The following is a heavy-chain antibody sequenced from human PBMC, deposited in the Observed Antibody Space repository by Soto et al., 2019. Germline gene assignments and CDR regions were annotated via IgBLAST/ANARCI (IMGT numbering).Heavy chain of an antibody. CDR2: ISYDRSNK. Sequence: GGSLRLSCAASGFTFSSYAMHWVRQAPGKGLEWVAVISYDRSNKYYADAVKGRFTISRDNSKNTLYLQMNSLRAEDTAGYYCARELADKCGSGTNDYWGQGTLVTVSS. J-gene: IGHJ4*02. CDR3: ARELADKCGSGTNDY. V-gene: IGHV3-30-3*01. CDR1: GFTFSSYA. D-gene: IGHD3-10*01.